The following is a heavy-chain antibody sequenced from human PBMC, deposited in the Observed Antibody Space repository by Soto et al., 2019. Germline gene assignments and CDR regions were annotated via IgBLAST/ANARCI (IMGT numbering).Heavy chain of an antibody. CDR1: GYTFTSYG. Sequence: QVQLVQSGPEVKKPGASVKVSCKTSGYTFTSYGISWVRQAPGQGLEWMGWITTDKGKTTYAQKFQGRVTMTTDTSTSTAYMELRSLRSDDTAVYYGATRSPAFDSWGQGTLVTVSS. CDR2: ITTDKGKT. J-gene: IGHJ4*02. V-gene: IGHV1-18*01. CDR3: ATRSPAFDS.